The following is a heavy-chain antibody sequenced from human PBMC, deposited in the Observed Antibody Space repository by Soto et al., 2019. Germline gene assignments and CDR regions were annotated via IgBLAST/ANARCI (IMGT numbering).Heavy chain of an antibody. D-gene: IGHD2-15*01. CDR3: AGRDGHNRRKAPYYYYYYGMNV. CDR1: GFTFSSYE. V-gene: IGHV3-48*03. Sequence: GGSLRLSCAASGFTFSSYEMNWVRRAPGKGLEWISYIRSGGTTMYYADSVKGRFTISRDNAKSSLYLQMNSLTAEDTAVYYCAGRDGHNRRKAPYYYYYYGMNVWGQGTTVTVSS. J-gene: IGHJ6*02. CDR2: IRSGGTTM.